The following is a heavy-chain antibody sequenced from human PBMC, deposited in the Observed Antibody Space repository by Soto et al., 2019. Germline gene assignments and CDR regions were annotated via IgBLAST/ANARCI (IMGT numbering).Heavy chain of an antibody. V-gene: IGHV3-30*18. CDR2: ISYDGSNK. CDR1: GFTFYNYG. Sequence: PGGSLRLSCAASGFTFYNYGIHWVRQAPGKGLEWVAVISYDGSNKYYADSVKGRFTISRDNSKSTQYLQMNSLRAEDTAVYYCAKVIFGVPTPDPYYYYAMDVWGQGTTVTVSS. D-gene: IGHD3-3*01. CDR3: AKVIFGVPTPDPYYYYAMDV. J-gene: IGHJ6*02.